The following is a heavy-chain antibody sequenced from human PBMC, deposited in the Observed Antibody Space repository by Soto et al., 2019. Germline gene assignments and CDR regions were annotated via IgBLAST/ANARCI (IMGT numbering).Heavy chain of an antibody. J-gene: IGHJ5*02. V-gene: IGHV1-18*01. CDR1: GYTFTSYA. CDR3: TRIWEAAAGIYDWFDP. CDR2: ISAYNGNT. Sequence: ASVKVSCKASGYTFTSYAISWVRQAPGQGLEWMGWISAYNGNTNYAQKLQGRVTMTTDTSKSIAYLQMNSLKTEDTAVYYCTRIWEAAAGIYDWFDPWGQGTLVTVSS. D-gene: IGHD6-13*01.